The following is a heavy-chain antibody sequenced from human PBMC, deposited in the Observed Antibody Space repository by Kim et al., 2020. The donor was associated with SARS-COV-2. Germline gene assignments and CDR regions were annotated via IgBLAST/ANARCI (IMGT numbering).Heavy chain of an antibody. CDR3: ARDPHKELPAANY. Sequence: GGSLRLSCAASGFTFSSYEMNWVRQAPGKGLEWVSYISSSGSTIYYADSVKGRFTISRDNAKNSLYLQMNSLRAEDTAVYYCARDPHKELPAANYWGQGTLVTVSS. V-gene: IGHV3-48*03. CDR2: ISSSGSTI. J-gene: IGHJ4*02. CDR1: GFTFSSYE. D-gene: IGHD2-2*01.